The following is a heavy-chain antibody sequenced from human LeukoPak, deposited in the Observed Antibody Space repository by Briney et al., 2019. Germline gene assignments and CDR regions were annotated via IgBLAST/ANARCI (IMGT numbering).Heavy chain of an antibody. CDR1: GYTFTSYY. CDR2: INPSGGST. CDR3: ARVLDTDCSSTSCYPPPDYYYYGMDV. Sequence: EASVKVSCKASGYTFTSYYMHWVRQAPGQGLEWMGIINPSGGSTSYAQKFQGRVTMTRDTSTSTVYMELGSLRSEDTAVYYCARVLDTDCSSTSCYPPPDYYYYGMDVWGQGTTVTVSS. V-gene: IGHV1-46*01. D-gene: IGHD2-2*01. J-gene: IGHJ6*02.